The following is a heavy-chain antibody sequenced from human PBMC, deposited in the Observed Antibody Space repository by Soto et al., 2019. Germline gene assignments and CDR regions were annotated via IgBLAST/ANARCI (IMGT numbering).Heavy chain of an antibody. D-gene: IGHD1-26*01. CDR3: ARWSFLDY. V-gene: IGHV3-23*01. CDR1: GFGFSSYA. CDR2: ISGSDGKT. J-gene: IGHJ4*02. Sequence: EVQLLESGGGLVRPGGSLRLSCTASGFGFSSYALSWVRQAPGKGLEWVSTISGSDGKTYYADSVKGRFSISRDTSKTTLYLEMTSLRVEDTAVYYCARWSFLDYWGQGTRVTVS.